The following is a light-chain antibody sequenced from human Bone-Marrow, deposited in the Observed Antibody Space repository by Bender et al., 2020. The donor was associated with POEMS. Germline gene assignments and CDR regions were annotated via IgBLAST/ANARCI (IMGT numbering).Light chain of an antibody. Sequence: QSALTQPASVSGSPGQSIIISCTGTSSDVGSYNLVSWYQQHPGKAPKLMIYEVSKRPSGVSNGFSGSKSGNTASLTISGLQADDEADYHCSSYTTSFTLVFGGGTKLTVL. CDR3: SSYTTSFTLV. CDR1: SSDVGSYNL. V-gene: IGLV2-14*02. CDR2: EVS. J-gene: IGLJ3*02.